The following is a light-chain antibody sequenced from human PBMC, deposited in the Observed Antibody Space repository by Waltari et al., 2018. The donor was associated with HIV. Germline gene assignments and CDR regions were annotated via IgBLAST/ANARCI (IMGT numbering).Light chain of an antibody. CDR3: SSYTSSSTLYVV. J-gene: IGLJ2*01. CDR2: DFS. Sequence: QSALTQPASVSGSPGQSITISCTGTSSDVGGYNYVSWSQQHPGKAPKPMIYDFSYRPSGVSNRFSGSKSGNTASLTISGLQAEDEADYYCSSYTSSSTLYVVFGGGTKLTVL. V-gene: IGLV2-14*01. CDR1: SSDVGGYNY.